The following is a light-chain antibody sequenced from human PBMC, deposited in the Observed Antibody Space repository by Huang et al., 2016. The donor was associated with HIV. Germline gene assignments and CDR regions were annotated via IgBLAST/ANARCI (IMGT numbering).Light chain of an antibody. CDR2: DAS. V-gene: IGKV3-11*01. CDR3: QQRSAWPLT. CDR1: QSVHSY. Sequence: ELVLTQSPATLSLSPGESAPLHCRASQSVHSYLAWYQQKPGQAPRLLIYDASNRATGIPARFSGSGSGTDFTLTISNLQSEDFAVYYCQQRSAWPLTFGGGTKVEI. J-gene: IGKJ4*01.